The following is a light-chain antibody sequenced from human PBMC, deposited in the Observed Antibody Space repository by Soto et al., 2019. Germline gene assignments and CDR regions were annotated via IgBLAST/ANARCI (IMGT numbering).Light chain of an antibody. J-gene: IGKJ5*01. Sequence: DIQMTQSPSSLSASVGDRVTITCRASQSITTYLNWYRQKPGKAPDLLISSASSLQSGVPSRFSGSGSGTDFTLTISSLQPEDFAIYYCQQTHSFPITFGQGTRLEIK. CDR1: QSITTY. CDR3: QQTHSFPIT. V-gene: IGKV1-39*01. CDR2: SAS.